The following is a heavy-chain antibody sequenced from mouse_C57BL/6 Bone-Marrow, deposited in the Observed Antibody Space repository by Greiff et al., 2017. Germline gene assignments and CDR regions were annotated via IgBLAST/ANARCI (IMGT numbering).Heavy chain of an antibody. CDR1: GYTFTNYW. V-gene: IGHV1-63*01. CDR3: ARRDYYGSSYWYFDV. D-gene: IGHD1-1*01. CDR2: IYPGGGYT. Sequence: QVQLKQSGAELVRPGTSVKMSCKASGYTFTNYWIGWAKQRPGHGLEWIGDIYPGGGYTNYNEKFKGKATLTADKSSSTAYMQLSSLTSEDSAIYYCARRDYYGSSYWYFDVWGTGTTVTVSS. J-gene: IGHJ1*03.